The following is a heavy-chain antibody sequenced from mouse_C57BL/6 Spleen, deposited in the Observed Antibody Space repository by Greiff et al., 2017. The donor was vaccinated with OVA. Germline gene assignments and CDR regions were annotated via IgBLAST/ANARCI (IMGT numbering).Heavy chain of an antibody. Sequence: QVQLKESGAELVRPGASVTLSCKASGYTFTDYEMHWVKQTPVHGLEWIGAIDPETGGTAYNQKFKGKAILTADKSSSTAYMELRSLTSEDSAVYYCTRRGGNPFDYWGQGTTLTVSS. V-gene: IGHV1-15*01. D-gene: IGHD2-1*01. J-gene: IGHJ2*01. CDR1: GYTFTDYE. CDR2: IDPETGGT. CDR3: TRRGGNPFDY.